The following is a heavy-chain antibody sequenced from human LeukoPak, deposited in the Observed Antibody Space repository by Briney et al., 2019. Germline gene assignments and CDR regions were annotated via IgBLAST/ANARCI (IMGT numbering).Heavy chain of an antibody. CDR3: ARQGGGIWSGYLDLNENWFDP. CDR2: IYYSGST. V-gene: IGHV4-59*08. D-gene: IGHD3-3*01. Sequence: PSETLSLTCTVSGGSISSYYWSWIRQPPGKGLEWIGYIYYSGSTNYNPSLKSRVTISVDTSKNQFSLKLSSVTAADTAVYYRARQGGGIWSGYLDLNENWFDPWGQGTLVTVSS. J-gene: IGHJ5*02. CDR1: GGSISSYY.